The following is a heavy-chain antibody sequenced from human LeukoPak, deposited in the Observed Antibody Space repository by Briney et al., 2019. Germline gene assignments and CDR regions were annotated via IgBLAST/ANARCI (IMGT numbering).Heavy chain of an antibody. CDR3: ARDRSYYSDTGTDY. D-gene: IGHD3-22*01. Sequence: SETLSLTCTVSGGSISSSSYYWGWIRQPPGKGLEWIGSIYYSGSTYYNPSLKSRVTISVDTSKNQFSLKLSSVTAADTAIYYCARDRSYYSDTGTDYWGQGALVTVSS. V-gene: IGHV4-39*02. CDR1: GGSISSSSYY. J-gene: IGHJ4*02. CDR2: IYYSGST.